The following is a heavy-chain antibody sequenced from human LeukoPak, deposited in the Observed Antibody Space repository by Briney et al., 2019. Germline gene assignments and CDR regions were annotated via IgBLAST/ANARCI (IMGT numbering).Heavy chain of an antibody. J-gene: IGHJ6*03. D-gene: IGHD3-10*01. Sequence: SETLSLTCTVSGASISSYYWSWIRQPPGKRLEWIGYIYTSGSTNYNPSLKSRVTISVDSSKNQFSLKVSSVTAADTAVYYCARLDRFGTNYYYMDVWGKGTTVTVSS. CDR3: ARLDRFGTNYYYMDV. CDR2: IYTSGST. V-gene: IGHV4-4*09. CDR1: GASISSYY.